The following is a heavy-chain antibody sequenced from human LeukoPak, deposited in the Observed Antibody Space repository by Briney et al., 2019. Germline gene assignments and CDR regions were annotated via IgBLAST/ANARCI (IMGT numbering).Heavy chain of an antibody. CDR1: GFTFSSYS. V-gene: IGHV3-21*01. CDR2: ISSSSSYI. D-gene: IGHD5-18*01. CDR3: ARVAAMVTSPFDY. Sequence: GGSLRLSCAASGFTFSSYSMTWVRQAPGKGLEWVSSISSSSSYIYYADSVKGRFTISRDNAKNSLYLQMNSLRAEDTAVYYCARVAAMVTSPFDYWGQGTLVTVSS. J-gene: IGHJ4*02.